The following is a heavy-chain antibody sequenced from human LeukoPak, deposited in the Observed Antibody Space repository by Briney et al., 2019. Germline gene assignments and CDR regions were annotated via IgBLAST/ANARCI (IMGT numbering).Heavy chain of an antibody. V-gene: IGHV3-48*03. D-gene: IGHD5-18*01. CDR1: GFTFSSYE. Sequence: GGSLRLSCAASGFTFSSYEMNWVRQAPGRGLEWVSFISRSGTTIYYADSVKGRFTISRDNAKNSLYLQMNSLRAEDTAVYYCARGGGYSYGSFDYWGQGTLVTVSS. J-gene: IGHJ4*02. CDR2: ISRSGTTI. CDR3: ARGGGYSYGSFDY.